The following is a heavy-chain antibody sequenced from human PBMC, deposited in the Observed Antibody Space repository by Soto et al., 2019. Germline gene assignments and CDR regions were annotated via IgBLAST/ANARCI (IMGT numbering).Heavy chain of an antibody. CDR1: GFMFSIYN. CDR3: ARGSPPDS. CDR2: ISSGSNNI. D-gene: IGHD2-15*01. J-gene: IGHJ4*02. Sequence: EVQLVESGGGLVQPGGCLRLSCAASGFMFSIYNMNWVRQAPGKGLEWVSYISSGSNNIYYADSVKGRFTISRDNVNNSLFLQMNSRRDEDTAVYYCARGSPPDSWGQGTLVTVSS. V-gene: IGHV3-48*02.